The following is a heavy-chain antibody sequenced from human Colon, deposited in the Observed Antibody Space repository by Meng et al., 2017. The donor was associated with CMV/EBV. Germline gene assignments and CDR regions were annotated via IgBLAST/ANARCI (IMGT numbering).Heavy chain of an antibody. V-gene: IGHV4-39*07. CDR3: ARVDRNYYFDS. J-gene: IGHJ4*02. Sequence: SETLSLTCTVSGDSISSSYDFWGWIRQSPGKGLEWIGRIYYKGTADYNPSLKSRVFMSIDTSKSQFSLTLTSLTAADTALYYCARVDRNYYFDSWGQGTLVTVSS. CDR2: IYYKGTA. D-gene: IGHD3/OR15-3a*01. CDR1: GDSISSSYDF.